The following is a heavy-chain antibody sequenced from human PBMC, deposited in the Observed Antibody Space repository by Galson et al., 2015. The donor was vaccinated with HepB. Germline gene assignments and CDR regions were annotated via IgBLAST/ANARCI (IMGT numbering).Heavy chain of an antibody. V-gene: IGHV1-18*01. CDR3: ARMNGEEWLSLYYYYMDV. D-gene: IGHD3-3*01. CDR2: ISAYNGNT. CDR1: GYTFTSYG. J-gene: IGHJ6*03. Sequence: SVKVSCKASGYTFTSYGISWVRQAPGQGLEWMGWISAYNGNTNYAQKLQGRVTMTTDTSTSTAYMELRSLRSDDTAVYYCARMNGEEWLSLYYYYMDVWGKGTTVTVSS.